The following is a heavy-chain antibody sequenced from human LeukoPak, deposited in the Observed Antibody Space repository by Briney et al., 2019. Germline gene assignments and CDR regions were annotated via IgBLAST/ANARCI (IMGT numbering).Heavy chain of an antibody. D-gene: IGHD1/OR15-1a*01. CDR3: ASSGDPWAAGTFDY. J-gene: IGHJ4*02. V-gene: IGHV1-18*01. Sequence: ASVKVSCKASGYTFTSYGISWVRQAPGQGLEWMGWISAYNGNTNYAQKLQGRVTMTTDTSTSTAYMELRSLRSDDTAVYYCASSGDPWAAGTFDYWGQGTLVTVSS. CDR2: ISAYNGNT. CDR1: GYTFTSYG.